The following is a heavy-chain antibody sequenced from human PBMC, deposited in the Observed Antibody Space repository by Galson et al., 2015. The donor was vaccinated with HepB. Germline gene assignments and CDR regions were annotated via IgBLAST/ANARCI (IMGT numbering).Heavy chain of an antibody. J-gene: IGHJ4*02. CDR2: IIPIFGTA. CDR1: GGTFSSYA. D-gene: IGHD2-15*01. V-gene: IGHV1-69*13. CDR3: ARGTPDQAFPSPFDY. Sequence: SVKVSCKASGGTFSSYAISWVRQAPGQGLEWMGGIIPIFGTANYAQKFQGRVTITADESTSTAYMELSSLRSEDTAVYYCARGTPDQAFPSPFDYWGQGTLVTVSS.